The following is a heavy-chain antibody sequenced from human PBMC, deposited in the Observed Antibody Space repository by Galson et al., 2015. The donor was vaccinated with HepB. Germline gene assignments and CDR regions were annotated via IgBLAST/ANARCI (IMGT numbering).Heavy chain of an antibody. J-gene: IGHJ4*02. CDR2: ISYDGSNK. V-gene: IGHV3-30-3*01. CDR3: ASALPPDVGGGYFDY. Sequence: SLRLSCAASGFTFSSYAMHWVRQAPGKGLEWVAVISYDGSNKYYADSVKGRFTISRDNSKNTLYLQMNSLRAEDTAVYYCASALPPDVGGGYFDYWGQGTLVTVSS. D-gene: IGHD3-10*02. CDR1: GFTFSSYA.